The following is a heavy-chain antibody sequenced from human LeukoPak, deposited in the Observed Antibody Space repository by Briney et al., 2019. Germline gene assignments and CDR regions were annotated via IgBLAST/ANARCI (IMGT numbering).Heavy chain of an antibody. CDR1: GFTFSSYG. V-gene: IGHV3-33*06. J-gene: IGHJ4*02. CDR2: IWYDGSNK. Sequence: GGSLRLSCAASGFTFSSYGMHWVRQAPGKGLEWVAVIWYDGSNKYYADSVKGRFTTSRDNSKNTLYLQMNSLRAEDTAVYYCAKDRIVYSNYRGGPSTTRWGQGTLVTVSP. D-gene: IGHD4-11*01. CDR3: AKDRIVYSNYRGGPSTTR.